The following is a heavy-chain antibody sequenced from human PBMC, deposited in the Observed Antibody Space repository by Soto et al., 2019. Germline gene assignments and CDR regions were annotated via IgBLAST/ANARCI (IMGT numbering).Heavy chain of an antibody. V-gene: IGHV3-30*01. CDR2: ISYDGSNK. CDR3: ASGYYDFWSGYSQCGP. D-gene: IGHD3-3*01. J-gene: IGHJ5*02. CDR1: GFTFSSYA. Sequence: GGSLRLSCAASGFTFSSYAMHWVRQAPGKGLEWVAVISYDGSNKYYSDSVKGRFTIASDNSMNTLYLQMNSLKAEDTSVYYCASGYYDFWSGYSQCGPWGQGTLVTVSS.